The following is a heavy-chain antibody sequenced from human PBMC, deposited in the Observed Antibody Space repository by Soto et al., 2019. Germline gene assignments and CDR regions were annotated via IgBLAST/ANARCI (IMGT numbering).Heavy chain of an antibody. V-gene: IGHV3-30*18. CDR1: GFSFSTYG. Sequence: QVHLVESGGGVVQPGRSLRLSCAASGFSFSTYGMHWVRQAPGKGLEWVAFISNDGSNKYYADSVKGRITITRDNSKNTEYQQMNSLRAEDTVVYYGAKGFGNYWAFDYWGQGTLVTVSS. J-gene: IGHJ4*02. CDR2: ISNDGSNK. CDR3: AKGFGNYWAFDY. D-gene: IGHD1-26*01.